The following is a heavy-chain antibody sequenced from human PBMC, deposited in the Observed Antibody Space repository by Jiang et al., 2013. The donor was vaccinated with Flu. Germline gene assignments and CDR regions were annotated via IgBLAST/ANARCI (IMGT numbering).Heavy chain of an antibody. CDR3: ARGAIAAHPFDY. Sequence: EVQLVESGGGLVKPGGSLRLSCAASGFTFSSYSMNWVRQAPGKGLEWVSSISSSSSYIYYADSVKGRFTISRDNAKNSLYLQMNSLRAEDTAVYYCARGAIAAHPFDYWGQGTLVTVSS. CDR2: ISSSSSYI. J-gene: IGHJ4*02. CDR1: GFTFSSYS. V-gene: IGHV3-21*01. D-gene: IGHD6-13*01.